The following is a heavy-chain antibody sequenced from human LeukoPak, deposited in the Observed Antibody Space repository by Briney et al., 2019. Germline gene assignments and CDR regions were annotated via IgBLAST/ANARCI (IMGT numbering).Heavy chain of an antibody. CDR2: ISGSSNAI. V-gene: IGHV3-48*02. D-gene: IGHD4-11*01. CDR3: ARDRTTVTTSALDY. CDR1: EFSFRGHD. J-gene: IGHJ4*02. Sequence: GGSLRLSCVASEFSFRGHDMNWVRQAPGKGLEWVSYISGSSNAIYYADSVKGRFTISRGNAKNSLYLQMNSLRDEDTAVYYCARDRTTVTTSALDYWGQGTLVTVSS.